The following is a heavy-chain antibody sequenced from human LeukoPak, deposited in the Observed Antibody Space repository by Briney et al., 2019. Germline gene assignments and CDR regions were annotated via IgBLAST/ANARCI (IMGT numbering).Heavy chain of an antibody. CDR2: IYYSGST. V-gene: IGHV4-59*01. D-gene: IGHD6-13*01. J-gene: IGHJ4*02. CDR1: GGSISSYY. CDR3: ARAVYSSSWYGEFDY. Sequence: SETLSLTCTVSGGSISSYYWSWIRQPPRKGLEWIGYIYYSGSTNYNPSLKSRVTISVDTSKNQFSLKLSSVTAADTAVYYCARAVYSSSWYGEFDYWGQGTLVTVSS.